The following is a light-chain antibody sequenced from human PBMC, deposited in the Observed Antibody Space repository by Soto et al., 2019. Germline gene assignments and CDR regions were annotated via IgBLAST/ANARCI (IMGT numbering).Light chain of an antibody. Sequence: EVVLTQSPATLSVSPGETVTLSCRASGSVNSKLGWYQQKPGQAPRLLIYRASTRATGIPARFSGSGSGTEFTLTISSLQSEDSAIYYCHQYNNWFPFTFGQGTRLEIK. CDR3: HQYNNWFPFT. V-gene: IGKV3-15*01. CDR1: GSVNSK. J-gene: IGKJ5*01. CDR2: RAS.